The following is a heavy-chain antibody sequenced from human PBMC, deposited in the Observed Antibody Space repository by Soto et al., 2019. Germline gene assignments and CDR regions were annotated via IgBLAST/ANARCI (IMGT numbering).Heavy chain of an antibody. CDR3: ARGVSNYDFWSGYSHYYYYMDV. J-gene: IGHJ6*03. CDR1: GGSFSGYY. D-gene: IGHD3-3*01. Sequence: SETLSLTCAVYGGSFSGYYWSWIRQPPGKGLEWIGEINHSGSTNYNPSLKSRVTISVDTSKSQFSLKLSSVTAADTAIYYCARGVSNYDFWSGYSHYYYYMDVWGKGTMVTVSS. V-gene: IGHV4-34*01. CDR2: INHSGST.